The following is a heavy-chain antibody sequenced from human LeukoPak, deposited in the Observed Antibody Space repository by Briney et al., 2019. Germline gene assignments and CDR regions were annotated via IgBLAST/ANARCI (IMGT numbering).Heavy chain of an antibody. CDR3: ARSPIIAVADLDY. Sequence: GGSLRLSCAASGFTFSSYSMNWVRQAPGKGLEWVSYISSSSSTIYYADSVKGRFTISRDNAKNSLYLQMNSLRAEDTAVYYCARSPIIAVADLDYWGQGTLVTVSS. D-gene: IGHD6-19*01. J-gene: IGHJ4*02. V-gene: IGHV3-48*01. CDR2: ISSSSSTI. CDR1: GFTFSSYS.